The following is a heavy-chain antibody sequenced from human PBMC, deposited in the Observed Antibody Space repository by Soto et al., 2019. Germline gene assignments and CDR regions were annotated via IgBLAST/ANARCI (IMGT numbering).Heavy chain of an antibody. CDR3: ARTYYAVPRIAAAIEY. J-gene: IGHJ4*02. CDR2: IWFDGSDK. Sequence: QVQLVESGGGVVQPGRSLRLSCAASGFAFSNFGMHWVRQAPGKGLEWVAVIWFDGSDKYYADSVKGRFTISRDNSKNTLYLQMDRLRAEDTALYFCARTYYAVPRIAAAIEYWGQGTLVTVSS. CDR1: GFAFSNFG. D-gene: IGHD6-13*01. V-gene: IGHV3-33*01.